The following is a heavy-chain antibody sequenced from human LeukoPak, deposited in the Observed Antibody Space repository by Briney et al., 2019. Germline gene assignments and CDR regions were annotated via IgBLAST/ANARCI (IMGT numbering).Heavy chain of an antibody. CDR2: ISPTGSTT. Sequence: GGSLRLSCAASGFSFSGHWMHWARQLPGKGLVWVSRISPTGSTTSYADSVKGRFTVSRDNAKNTLYLQMNSLRAEDTAVYYCARDVDTAMVDYWGQGTLVTVSS. D-gene: IGHD5-18*01. CDR3: ARDVDTAMVDY. J-gene: IGHJ4*02. CDR1: GFSFSGHW. V-gene: IGHV3-74*01.